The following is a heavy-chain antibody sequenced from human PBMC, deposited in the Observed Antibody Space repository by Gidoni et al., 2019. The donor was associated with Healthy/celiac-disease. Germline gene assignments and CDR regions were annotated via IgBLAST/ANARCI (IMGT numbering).Heavy chain of an antibody. CDR2: ISSNGGST. D-gene: IGHD2-15*01. CDR1: GFTFSSYA. CDR3: VKAGPRAATPYFDY. Sequence: EVQLVESGGGLVQPGGSLRLSCSASGFTFSSYAMHWVRQAPGKGLEYVSAISSNGGSTYYADSVKGRFTISRDNSKNTLYLQMSSLRAEDTAVYYCVKAGPRAATPYFDYWGQGTLVTVSS. V-gene: IGHV3-64D*06. J-gene: IGHJ4*02.